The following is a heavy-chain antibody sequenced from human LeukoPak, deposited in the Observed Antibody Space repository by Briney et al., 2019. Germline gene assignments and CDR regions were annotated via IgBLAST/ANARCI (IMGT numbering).Heavy chain of an antibody. J-gene: IGHJ4*02. D-gene: IGHD3-3*01. V-gene: IGHV1-2*06. CDR1: GYTFTGYY. CDR2: INPNSGGT. CDR3: ARDRVSDFWSGYFTEYFDY. Sequence: GASVKVSCKASGYTFTGYYMHWARQAPGQGLEWMGRINPNSGGTNYAQKFQGRVTMTRDTSISTAYMELSRLRSDDTAVYYCARDRVSDFWSGYFTEYFDYWGQGTLVTVSS.